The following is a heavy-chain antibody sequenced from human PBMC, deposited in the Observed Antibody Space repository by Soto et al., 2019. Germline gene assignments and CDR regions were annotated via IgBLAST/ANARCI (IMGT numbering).Heavy chain of an antibody. Sequence: GWSLRVSCAVSGFTTRTYGMHWVRQAPGKGLEWVAVISYDGSNKYYGESVKGRVTISRDKSKNTVYLRMNSLKPEDTAVYFCAKDRGYDFDPPRYLYSRMAGSAQRTTVTVSS. J-gene: IGHJ6*02. CDR2: ISYDGSNK. D-gene: IGHD5-12*01. CDR1: GFTTRTYG. CDR3: AKDRGYDFDPPRYLYSRMAG. V-gene: IGHV3-30*18.